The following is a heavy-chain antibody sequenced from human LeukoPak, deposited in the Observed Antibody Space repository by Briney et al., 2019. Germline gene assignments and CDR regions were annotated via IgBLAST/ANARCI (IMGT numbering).Heavy chain of an antibody. J-gene: IGHJ4*02. D-gene: IGHD5-18*01. CDR3: ATAPTWILDY. CDR2: VDPEDGET. V-gene: IGHV1-69-2*01. Sequence: ATVKISCKVSGYTFTDYYMQWVQQAPGKGLEWMGLVDPEDGETIYAEKFQGRVTITADTSTDTAYMELSSLGSEDTAVYYCATAPTWILDYWGQGTLVTVSS. CDR1: GYTFTDYY.